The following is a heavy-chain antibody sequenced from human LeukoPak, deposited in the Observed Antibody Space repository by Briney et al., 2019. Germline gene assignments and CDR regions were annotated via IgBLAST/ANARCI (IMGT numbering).Heavy chain of an antibody. Sequence: PGGSLTLSCAASGFTFNTYGMHWVRQAPGKGLEWMGWINPNSGGTNYAQKFQGRVTMTRDTSISTAYMELSRLRSDDTAVYYCARDDYGFYWGQGTLVTVSS. CDR2: INPNSGGT. J-gene: IGHJ4*02. CDR1: GFTFNTYG. V-gene: IGHV1-2*02. CDR3: ARDDYGFY. D-gene: IGHD4-17*01.